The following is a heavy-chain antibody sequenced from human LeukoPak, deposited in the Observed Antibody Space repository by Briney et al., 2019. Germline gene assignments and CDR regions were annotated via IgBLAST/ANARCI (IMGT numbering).Heavy chain of an antibody. CDR3: ARLIFRSSTWGFFDY. J-gene: IGHJ4*02. V-gene: IGHV4-59*08. CDR2: MYDSGST. CDR1: GGSISSYH. D-gene: IGHD6-13*01. Sequence: SETLSLTCSVSGGSISSYHWSWIRQPPGKGLEWIGYMYDSGSTNYNPSLKSRVTISVDMSKNQFSLQLSSVTAADTAVYICARLIFRSSTWGFFDYWGQGTLVTVSS.